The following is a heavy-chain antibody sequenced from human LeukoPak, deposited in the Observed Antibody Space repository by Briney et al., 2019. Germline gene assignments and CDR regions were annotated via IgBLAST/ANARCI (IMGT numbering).Heavy chain of an antibody. Sequence: GGSLRLSCEASGFTFSSSWMHWVRQAPGKGLVWVSRINTDGGSTNYADSVKGRFTISRDNAKNTLYLQLNSLRVEDTAMYYCARRGGFGDYDCWGQGTLVTVSS. J-gene: IGHJ4*02. V-gene: IGHV3-74*01. D-gene: IGHD4-17*01. CDR2: INTDGGST. CDR1: GFTFSSSW. CDR3: ARRGGFGDYDC.